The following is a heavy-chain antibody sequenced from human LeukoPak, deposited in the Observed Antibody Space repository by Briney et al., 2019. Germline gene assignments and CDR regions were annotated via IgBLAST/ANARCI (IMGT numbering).Heavy chain of an antibody. CDR2: MNPNSGNT. CDR3: ARALGSGSYYYYYYMDV. CDR1: GYTFTSYD. Sequence: ASVKVSCKASGYTFTSYDINWVRQATGQGLEWMGWMNPNSGNTGYAQKFQGRVTITRNTPISTAYMELSSLRSEDTAVYYCARALGSGSYYYYYYMDVWGKGTTVTVSS. D-gene: IGHD1-26*01. V-gene: IGHV1-8*03. J-gene: IGHJ6*03.